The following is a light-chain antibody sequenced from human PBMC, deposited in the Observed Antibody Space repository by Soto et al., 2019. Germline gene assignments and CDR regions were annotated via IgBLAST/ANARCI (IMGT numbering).Light chain of an antibody. Sequence: EIVLTQSPGTLSFSPGERSTLACRSSESVSANNLAWYQQKAGQAPRLLIYSASSRATGIPDRFSGSGSGTDFTLTISRLEPEDLAVYYCQQYGSSPRTFGRGTKVDIK. V-gene: IGKV3-20*01. CDR1: ESVSANN. CDR3: QQYGSSPRT. CDR2: SAS. J-gene: IGKJ1*01.